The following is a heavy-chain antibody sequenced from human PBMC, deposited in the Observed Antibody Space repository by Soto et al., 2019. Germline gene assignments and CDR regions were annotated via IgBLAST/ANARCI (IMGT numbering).Heavy chain of an antibody. Sequence: GGSLRLSCAASGFTFSNYVMSWVRQAPGKGLEWVSAISGSGGSTYYADSVKGRFTVSRDNSKNTLSLQMSGLRAEDTAMYYCAKVPRYCSGSTCYGGYFDCWGQGTLVTAPQ. CDR2: ISGSGGST. CDR3: AKVPRYCSGSTCYGGYFDC. V-gene: IGHV3-23*01. D-gene: IGHD2-15*01. CDR1: GFTFSNYV. J-gene: IGHJ4*02.